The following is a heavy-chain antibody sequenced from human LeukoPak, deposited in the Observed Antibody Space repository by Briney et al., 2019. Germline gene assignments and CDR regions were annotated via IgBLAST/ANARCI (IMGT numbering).Heavy chain of an antibody. Sequence: SETLSLTCTVSGGSLSSYYWSWIRQPPGEGLEGIGYIYYSVISNYNPSLKSRVTISVDTSKNQFSLKLSSVTAADTAVYYCARVRSSSWSTSYYYGMDVSGQGNTVTVSS. CDR1: GGSLSSYY. CDR3: ARVRSSSWSTSYYYGMDV. CDR2: IYYSVIS. D-gene: IGHD6-13*01. J-gene: IGHJ6*02. V-gene: IGHV4-59*01.